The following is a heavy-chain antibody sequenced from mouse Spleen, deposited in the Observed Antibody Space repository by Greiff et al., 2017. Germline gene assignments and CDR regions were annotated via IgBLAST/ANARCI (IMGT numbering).Heavy chain of an antibody. V-gene: IGHV1S29*02. D-gene: IGHD2-3*01. CDR1: GYTFTDYN. CDR2: IYPYNGGT. Sequence: EVQLVESGPELVKPGASVKISCKASGYTFTDYNMHWVKQSHGKSLEWIGYIYPYNGGTGYNQKFKSKATLTVDNSSSTAYMELRSLTSEDSAVYYCANQWLLRLWYFDVWGAGTTVTVSS. CDR3: ANQWLLRLWYFDV. J-gene: IGHJ1*01.